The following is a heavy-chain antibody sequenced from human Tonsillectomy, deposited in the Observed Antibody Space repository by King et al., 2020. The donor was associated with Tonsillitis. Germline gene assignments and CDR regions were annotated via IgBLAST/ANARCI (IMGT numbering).Heavy chain of an antibody. CDR2: IYYDGST. V-gene: IGHV4-59*01. D-gene: IGHD3-10*01. J-gene: IGHJ4*02. CDR1: GASISSYY. CDR3: TSWARGNPFDS. Sequence: VQLQESGPGLVKPSETLSLTCAVSGASISSYYWTWIRPPPGKGLEWIGYIYYDGSTNYNPSLKSRVTISIDTSKNQFSLKLSSVTAADTAVYYCTSWARGNPFDSWGQGTLVTVSS.